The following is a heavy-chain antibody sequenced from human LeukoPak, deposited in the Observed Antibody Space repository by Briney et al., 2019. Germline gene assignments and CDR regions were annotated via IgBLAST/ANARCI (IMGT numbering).Heavy chain of an antibody. Sequence: ETLSLTCAVYGGSFSGYYWSWVRQVPGKGLEWVSGINWNGGSTGYVDSVKGRFTISRDNAKNSLYLQMNSLRAEDTAVYYCASAHGYGDYGDYWGQGTLVTASS. CDR2: INWNGGST. J-gene: IGHJ4*02. D-gene: IGHD4-17*01. V-gene: IGHV3-20*04. CDR1: GGSFSGYY. CDR3: ASAHGYGDYGDY.